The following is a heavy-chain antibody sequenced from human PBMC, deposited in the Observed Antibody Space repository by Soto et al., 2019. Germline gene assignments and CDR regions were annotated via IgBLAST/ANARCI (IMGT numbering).Heavy chain of an antibody. Sequence: EVQLVESGGGLVQPGGSLRLSCAASGFTFSSYSMNWVRQAPGKGLEWVSYISSSSSTIYYADSVKGRFTISRDNAKNSLYLQMNSLRDEDTAVYYCARVPLDWLLSGGSYLDYWGQGTLVTVSS. J-gene: IGHJ4*02. V-gene: IGHV3-48*02. CDR1: GFTFSSYS. CDR3: ARVPLDWLLSGGSYLDY. D-gene: IGHD3-9*01. CDR2: ISSSSSTI.